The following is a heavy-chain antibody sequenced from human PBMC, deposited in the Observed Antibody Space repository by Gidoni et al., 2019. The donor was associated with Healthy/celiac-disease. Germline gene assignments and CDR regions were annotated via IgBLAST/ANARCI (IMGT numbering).Heavy chain of an antibody. D-gene: IGHD3-10*01. Sequence: QVQLQESGPGLVKPSETLSLTCTVSGGSISSYYWRWIRQPPGKGLEWIGYIYYSGSTNYNPSLKSRVTISVDTSKNQFSLKLSSVTAADTAVYYCARSRWLDYYYYYGMDVWGQGTTVTVSS. J-gene: IGHJ6*02. CDR2: IYYSGST. CDR3: ARSRWLDYYYYYGMDV. CDR1: GGSISSYY. V-gene: IGHV4-59*01.